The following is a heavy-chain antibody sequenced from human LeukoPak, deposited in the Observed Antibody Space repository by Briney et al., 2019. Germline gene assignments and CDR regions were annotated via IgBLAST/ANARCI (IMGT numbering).Heavy chain of an antibody. V-gene: IGHV3-23*01. D-gene: IGHD3-9*01. Sequence: GGSLRLSCAASGFTVSSNYMSWVRQAPGKGLEWVSAISGSGGSTYYADAVKGRFTISRDNSKNTLYLQMNSLRAEDTAVYYCASIRYFDWLSLDYWGQGTLVTVSS. CDR1: GFTVSSNY. CDR3: ASIRYFDWLSLDY. CDR2: ISGSGGST. J-gene: IGHJ4*02.